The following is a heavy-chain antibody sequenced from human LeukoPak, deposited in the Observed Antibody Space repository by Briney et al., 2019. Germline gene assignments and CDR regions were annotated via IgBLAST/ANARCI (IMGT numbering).Heavy chain of an antibody. D-gene: IGHD3-10*01. CDR3: TRDHWGENY. Sequence: ASVKVSCKASGYTFTGYYIHWVRQAPGQGLEWMGWIDSNSGGTRYAENFQGRVTMTRDTSISTVYRELSGLRSDDTAVYYCTRDHWGENYWGQGPLVTVSP. J-gene: IGHJ4*02. V-gene: IGHV1-2*02. CDR1: GYTFTGYY. CDR2: IDSNSGGT.